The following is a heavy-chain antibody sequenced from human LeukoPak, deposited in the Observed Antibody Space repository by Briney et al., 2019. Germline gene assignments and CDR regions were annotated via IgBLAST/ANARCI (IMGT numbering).Heavy chain of an antibody. D-gene: IGHD2-8*02. CDR2: IHYSGPT. V-gene: IGHV4-31*03. Sequence: PSESLSLTCTVSGASVSSGDYYWSWLRQHPVNGLEWIGYIHYSGPTYSNPSLRSRVTLSVDTSNNLLSLRLSSVTSGDTAVYYCERDYIETASCAGGVCYTGGFDHWGQGTLVTVSS. CDR1: GASVSSGDYY. CDR3: ERDYIETASCAGGVCYTGGFDH. J-gene: IGHJ5*02.